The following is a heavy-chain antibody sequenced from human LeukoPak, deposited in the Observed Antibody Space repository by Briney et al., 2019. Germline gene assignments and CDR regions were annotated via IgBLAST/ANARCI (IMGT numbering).Heavy chain of an antibody. Sequence: GGSLRLSCAASGFTFNSYWMSWVRQAPGKGLEWVANIKQDGGAKYYVDSVKGRFTIPRDNAKNSLYLQMNSLRAEDTAVYYCARDGAGYGYYMDVWGKGTTVTVSS. CDR2: IKQDGGAK. V-gene: IGHV3-7*01. D-gene: IGHD4-17*01. CDR1: GFTFNSYW. J-gene: IGHJ6*03. CDR3: ARDGAGYGYYMDV.